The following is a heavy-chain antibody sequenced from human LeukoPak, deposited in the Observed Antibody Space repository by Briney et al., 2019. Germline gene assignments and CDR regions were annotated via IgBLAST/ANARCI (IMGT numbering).Heavy chain of an antibody. CDR2: IYPADSDI. J-gene: IGHJ5*02. Sequence: GESLKISCKGSGYSINNYWIGWVRQMPGKGLEWMGIIYPADSDIRYSPSFQGQVTISADKSISTAYLQWSSLKASDTAMYYCARQEYCSGGSCYTWFDPWGQGTLVAVSS. CDR3: ARQEYCSGGSCYTWFDP. V-gene: IGHV5-51*01. D-gene: IGHD2-15*01. CDR1: GYSINNYW.